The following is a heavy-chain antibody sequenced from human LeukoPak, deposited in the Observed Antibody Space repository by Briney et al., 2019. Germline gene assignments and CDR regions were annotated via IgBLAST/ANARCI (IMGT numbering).Heavy chain of an antibody. Sequence: GGSLRLSCAASGFTFSDYAMNWVRQAPGKGLEWVSAISGTGDETYYADSAKGRFTISRDNSKNTLYLHMNSLRAEDTAVYYCAREAGYYSGFDYWGQGTLVTVSS. J-gene: IGHJ4*02. CDR1: GFTFSDYA. V-gene: IGHV3-23*01. CDR3: AREAGYYSGFDY. CDR2: ISGTGDET. D-gene: IGHD3-22*01.